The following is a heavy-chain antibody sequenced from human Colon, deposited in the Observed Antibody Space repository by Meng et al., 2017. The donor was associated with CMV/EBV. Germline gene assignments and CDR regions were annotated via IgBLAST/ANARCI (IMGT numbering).Heavy chain of an antibody. D-gene: IGHD6-13*01. V-gene: IGHV3-48*04. J-gene: IGHJ4*02. Sequence: GESLKISCAASGFTFSVYGMAWVRQAPGKGLEWVSYISSSGSTIYYADSVKGRFTISRDNAKNSLYLQMNSLRAEDTAVYYCARGPFSSSRWAGFDYWGQGTLVTVSS. CDR1: GFTFSVYG. CDR2: ISSSGSTI. CDR3: ARGPFSSSRWAGFDY.